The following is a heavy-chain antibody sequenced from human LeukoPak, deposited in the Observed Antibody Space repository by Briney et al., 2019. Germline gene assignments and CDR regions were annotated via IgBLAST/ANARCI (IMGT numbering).Heavy chain of an antibody. CDR2: IYSGGST. Sequence: GSLRLSCAASGFTVSSNYMSWVRQAPGKGLEWVSVIYSGGSTYYADSVKGRFTISRDNSKNTLYLQMNSLRAEDTAVYYCARDLLSSSGSYYYYYYMDVWGKGTTVTVSS. CDR1: GFTVSSNY. J-gene: IGHJ6*03. CDR3: ARDLLSSSGSYYYYYYMDV. V-gene: IGHV3-53*01. D-gene: IGHD6-6*01.